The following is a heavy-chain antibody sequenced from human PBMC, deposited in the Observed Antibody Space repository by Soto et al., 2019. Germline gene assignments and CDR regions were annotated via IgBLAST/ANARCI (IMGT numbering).Heavy chain of an antibody. CDR2: IIPIFNST. V-gene: IGHV1-69*06. CDR3: AREGRGKKAGYNGLVSLGY. D-gene: IGHD2-2*02. CDR1: GSRFSNYV. Sequence: QVQLVQSGAEVKTPGSSLKVSCKVSGSRFSNYVISWVRQATGHGLEWLGRIIPIFNSTKYAQNFQGRVTITADKSTSTGSLELSSLRSDDTAVYYCAREGRGKKAGYNGLVSLGYWGQGTLVTVSS. J-gene: IGHJ4*02.